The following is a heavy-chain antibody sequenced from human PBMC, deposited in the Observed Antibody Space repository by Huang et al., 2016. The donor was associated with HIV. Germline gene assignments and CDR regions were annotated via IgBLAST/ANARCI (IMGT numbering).Heavy chain of an antibody. Sequence: QVQLVQSGAEVKKPGTSVKVSCKTSGYTFSSHALHWLRQAPGQRPEWMGWINGGNGDTKYSQKCQGRVTITSDTSETIGYMELNSLLSEDTAVYYCARDPLDIRRHFDFWGQGSLVTVSS. V-gene: IGHV1-3*01. D-gene: IGHD3-3*01. CDR3: ARDPLDIRRHFDF. CDR2: INGGNGDT. CDR1: GYTFSSHA. J-gene: IGHJ4*02.